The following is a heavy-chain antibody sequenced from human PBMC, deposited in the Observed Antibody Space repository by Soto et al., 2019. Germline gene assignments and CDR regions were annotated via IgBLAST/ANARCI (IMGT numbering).Heavy chain of an antibody. Sequence: GGSLRLSCAASGFTFGSFAMHWVRQAPGKGLEWVALISYDGTNKYYADSVKGRFTISRDNSKNTLYLQMNSLRTEDTAVYYCARDQDYYDSSGSDASDIWGQGTMVTVSS. V-gene: IGHV3-30-3*01. J-gene: IGHJ3*02. CDR2: ISYDGTNK. D-gene: IGHD3-22*01. CDR3: ARDQDYYDSSGSDASDI. CDR1: GFTFGSFA.